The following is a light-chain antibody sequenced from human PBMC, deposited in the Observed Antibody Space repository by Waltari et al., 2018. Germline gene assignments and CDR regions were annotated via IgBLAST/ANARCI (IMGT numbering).Light chain of an antibody. V-gene: IGLV4-69*01. Sequence: QLVLTQSPSASASLGASDKIPCTLSSEHSLYDIAWHEQHRERGPRFLMRLNSDGSHTKGDGIPDRFSGSSSGAERYLIISSLQYEDEADYYCQTWDPYIVVFGGGTKLTVL. CDR1: SEHSLYD. CDR2: LNSDGSH. CDR3: QTWDPYIVV. J-gene: IGLJ2*01.